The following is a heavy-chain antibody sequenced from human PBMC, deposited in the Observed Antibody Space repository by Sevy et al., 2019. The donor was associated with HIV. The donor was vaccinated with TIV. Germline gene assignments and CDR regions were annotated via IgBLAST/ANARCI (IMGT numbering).Heavy chain of an antibody. CDR3: ARASHVSGSYTNDY. J-gene: IGHJ4*02. CDR1: GYTFTDYY. Sequence: ASVTVSCRASGYTFTDYYLHWVRQAPGQGLAWMGWINPNNGGTEYAQRFQGRVAMTRDTSISTVYMELSRLRSDDTAVYYCARASHVSGSYTNDYWGQGTLVTVSS. CDR2: INPNNGGT. D-gene: IGHD3-10*01. V-gene: IGHV1-2*02.